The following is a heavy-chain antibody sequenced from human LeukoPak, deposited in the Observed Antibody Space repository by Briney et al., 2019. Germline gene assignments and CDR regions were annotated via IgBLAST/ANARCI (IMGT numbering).Heavy chain of an antibody. D-gene: IGHD5-18*01. CDR1: GGSISTYY. J-gene: IGHJ4*02. V-gene: IGHV4-59*08. Sequence: PSETLSLTCTVSGGSISTYYWSWIRQPPGKGLEWIGYIYYSGSINYNPSLKSRVTISVDTSKNQFFLKLSSVTAADTAVYYGARSRGYSYGTTFLDYWGQGTLVTVSS. CDR3: ARSRGYSYGTTFLDY. CDR2: IYYSGSI.